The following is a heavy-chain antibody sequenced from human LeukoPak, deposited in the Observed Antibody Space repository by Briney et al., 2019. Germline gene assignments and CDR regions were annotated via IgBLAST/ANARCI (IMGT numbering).Heavy chain of an antibody. Sequence: PSETLSLTCTVSGGSINSGDYYWVWIRQPPGKGLEWIGSIYYSGSTSYNPSLKSRVTMTVDTSKSQFSLKLSSVTAADTAVYYCARDHYDSSGTNAFDIWGQGTMVTVSS. CDR3: ARDHYDSSGTNAFDI. CDR1: GGSINSGDYY. V-gene: IGHV4-39*07. CDR2: IYYSGST. J-gene: IGHJ3*02. D-gene: IGHD3-22*01.